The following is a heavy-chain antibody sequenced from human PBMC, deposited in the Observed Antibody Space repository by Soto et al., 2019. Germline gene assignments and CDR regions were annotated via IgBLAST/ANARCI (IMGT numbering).Heavy chain of an antibody. V-gene: IGHV3-23*01. Sequence: PGGSLRLSCAASGFTFSSHVLSWVRQAPRKGLEWVSAISDVGASTYYADSVKGRFTISRDNSKNTLFLQMNNLRAEDTALYYCAKALCTYSSGSCYFDYWGQGTLVTVSS. CDR2: ISDVGAST. J-gene: IGHJ4*02. CDR1: GFTFSSHV. CDR3: AKALCTYSSGSCYFDY. D-gene: IGHD6-19*01.